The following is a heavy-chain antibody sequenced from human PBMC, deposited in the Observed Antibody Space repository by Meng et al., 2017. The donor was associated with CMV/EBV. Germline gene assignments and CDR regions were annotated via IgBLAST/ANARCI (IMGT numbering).Heavy chain of an antibody. J-gene: IGHJ6*02. V-gene: IGHV3-21*01. CDR1: GFTFSSYS. D-gene: IGHD5-18*01. CDR2: ISSSSYI. Sequence: GESLKISCAASGFTFSSYSMNWVRQAPGKGLEWVSSISSSSYIYYADSVKGRFTISRDNAKNSLYLQMNSLRAEDTAVYYCARTVDTAMVYYYYGMDVWGQGTTVTVSS. CDR3: ARTVDTAMVYYYYGMDV.